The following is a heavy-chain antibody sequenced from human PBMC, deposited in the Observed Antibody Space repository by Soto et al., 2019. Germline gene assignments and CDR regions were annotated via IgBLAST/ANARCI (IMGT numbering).Heavy chain of an antibody. J-gene: IGHJ4*02. CDR3: VQTTGWPGFDF. V-gene: IGHV3-53*01. Sequence: EVQLVESGGGLIQPGGSLRLSCAASGFAVSSKYMTWVRQAPGKGLEWVSVIYGGGTTYYADSVKGRFTISRDPSKNTLYLQMNSLRADDTAVYYCVQTTGWPGFDFWGQGTLVTVSS. CDR2: IYGGGTT. CDR1: GFAVSSKY. D-gene: IGHD6-19*01.